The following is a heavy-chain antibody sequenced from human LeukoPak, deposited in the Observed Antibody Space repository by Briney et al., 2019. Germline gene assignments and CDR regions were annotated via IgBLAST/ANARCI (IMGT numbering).Heavy chain of an antibody. V-gene: IGHV4-59*01. D-gene: IGHD6-19*01. CDR2: IYYSGST. Sequence: PSETLSLTCTVSDDFITIYYWSWIRQPPGKGLEWIGYIYYSGSTNYNPSLKSRVTISVDTSKNQFPLKLSSVTAADTAVYYCARGDSGWYHGDKGSFDYWGQGTLVTVSS. CDR3: ARGDSGWYHGDKGSFDY. J-gene: IGHJ4*02. CDR1: DDFITIYY.